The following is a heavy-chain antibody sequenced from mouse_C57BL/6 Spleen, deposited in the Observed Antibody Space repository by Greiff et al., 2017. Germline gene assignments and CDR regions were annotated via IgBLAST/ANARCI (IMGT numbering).Heavy chain of an antibody. J-gene: IGHJ1*03. CDR2: ISNGGDYT. CDR3: TRDFYYGSSYGYFDV. V-gene: IGHV5-9-1*02. CDR1: GFTFSSYA. Sequence: EVHLVESGEGLVKPGGSLKLSCAASGFTFSSYAMSWVRQTPEKRLEWVAYISNGGDYTYYADTVKGRFTISRDNARNTLYLQMSSLTSEDTAMYYCTRDFYYGSSYGYFDVWGTGTTVTVSS. D-gene: IGHD1-1*01.